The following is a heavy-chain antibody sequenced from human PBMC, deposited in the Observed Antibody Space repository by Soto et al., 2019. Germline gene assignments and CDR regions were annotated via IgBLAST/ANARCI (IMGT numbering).Heavy chain of an antibody. CDR1: GFTFSSYA. CDR2: ISGSGGST. J-gene: IGHJ4*02. V-gene: IGHV3-23*01. Sequence: GGSLRLSCAASGFTFSSYAMSWVRQAPGKGLEWVSAISGSGGSTYYADSVKGRFTISRDNSKNTLYLQMNSLRAEDTAVYYCAKSLAWITIFGAHNWDYGPLDYWGQGTLVTVSS. D-gene: IGHD3-3*01. CDR3: AKSLAWITIFGAHNWDYGPLDY.